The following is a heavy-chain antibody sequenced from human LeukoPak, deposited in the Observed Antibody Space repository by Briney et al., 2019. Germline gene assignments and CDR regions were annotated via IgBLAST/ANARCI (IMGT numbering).Heavy chain of an antibody. Sequence: ASVKVSCKASGYTFTSYGISWVRQAPGQGLEWMGWISAYNGNTNYAQKFQGRVTLTTDTPTSTAYMELRSLRSDDTAVYYCARDQHDCRGGSCYSVSYFQHWGQGTLVTVSS. D-gene: IGHD2-15*01. CDR3: ARDQHDCRGGSCYSVSYFQH. J-gene: IGHJ1*01. V-gene: IGHV1-18*01. CDR2: ISAYNGNT. CDR1: GYTFTSYG.